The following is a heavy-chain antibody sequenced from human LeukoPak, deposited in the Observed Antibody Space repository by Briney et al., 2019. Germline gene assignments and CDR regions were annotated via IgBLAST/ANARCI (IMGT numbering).Heavy chain of an antibody. Sequence: ASVKVSCKASGYTFTSYAMHWERQAPGQRLEWMGWINAGNGNTKYSQKFQGRVTITRDTSASTAYMELSSLRSEDTAVYYCARDRWYYGSGSPNDYWGQGTLVTVSS. V-gene: IGHV1-3*01. CDR1: GYTFTSYA. CDR2: INAGNGNT. D-gene: IGHD3-10*01. CDR3: ARDRWYYGSGSPNDY. J-gene: IGHJ4*02.